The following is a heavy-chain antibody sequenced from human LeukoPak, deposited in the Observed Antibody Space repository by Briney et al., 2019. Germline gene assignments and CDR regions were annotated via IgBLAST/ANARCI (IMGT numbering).Heavy chain of an antibody. D-gene: IGHD2-15*01. J-gene: IGHJ4*02. CDR1: GFSFSSYA. CDR3: LGYCSGGNCYSGGY. V-gene: IGHV3-23*01. CDR2: ISGSDGST. Sequence: GGSLRLSCAASGFSFSSYAMSWVRQAPGKGLEGVSAISGSDGSTYYADSVQGRFTISRDNSKNTQSLQMNILRAEDTAVYYCLGYCSGGNCYSGGYWGQGTLVTVSS.